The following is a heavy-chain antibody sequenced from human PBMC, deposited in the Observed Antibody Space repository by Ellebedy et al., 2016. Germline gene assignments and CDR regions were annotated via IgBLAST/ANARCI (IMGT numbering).Heavy chain of an antibody. CDR3: ARGDWATAPLDY. D-gene: IGHD5-12*01. J-gene: IGHJ4*02. CDR2: IIPIFGTT. CDR1: GGTFSSYA. Sequence: ASVKVSCKASGGTFSSYAISWVRQAPGQGLEWMGGIIPIFGTTSYAQKFQGRVTMTRDTSTSTVYMELSSLRSEDTAVYYCARGDWATAPLDYWGQGTLVTVSS. V-gene: IGHV1-69*05.